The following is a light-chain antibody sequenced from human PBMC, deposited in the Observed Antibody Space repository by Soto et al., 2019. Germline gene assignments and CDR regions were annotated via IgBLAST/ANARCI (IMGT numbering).Light chain of an antibody. CDR1: QIISSW. V-gene: IGKV1D-16*01. Sequence: DIQMTQSPSSVSASVGDRVTITRRASQIISSWLAWYQQKPGKAPKLLIYAASVLQSGVPSRFSGSGSGTEFTLTISSLQPDDFATYYCQQYNSYSFGQGTKVDIK. CDR3: QQYNSYS. CDR2: AAS. J-gene: IGKJ1*01.